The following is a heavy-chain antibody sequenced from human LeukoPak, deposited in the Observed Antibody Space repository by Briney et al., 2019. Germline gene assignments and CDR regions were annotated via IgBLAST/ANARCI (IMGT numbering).Heavy chain of an antibody. D-gene: IGHD3-3*01. J-gene: IGHJ6*03. CDR1: GFSFSSHA. CDR2: LSGDSGIT. Sequence: PGGSLRLSCTASGFSFSSHAMNWVRQAPGKGLEWLSILSGDSGITHYADSVKGRFTISRDNSKNTLYLQMNSLRAEDTAVYYCVRFLEWLTTWGYYYYYMDVWGKGTTVTVSS. V-gene: IGHV3-23*01. CDR3: VRFLEWLTTWGYYYYYMDV.